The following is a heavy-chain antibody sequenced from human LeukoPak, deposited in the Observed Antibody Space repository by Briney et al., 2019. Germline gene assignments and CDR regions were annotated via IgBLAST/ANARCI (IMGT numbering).Heavy chain of an antibody. D-gene: IGHD3-10*01. V-gene: IGHV4-59*12. CDR1: GGSITNYH. Sequence: PSETLSLTCTVSGGSITNYHCTWIRQPPGKGLEWIGYIYYSGNTNYNPSLKSRVTISVDTSKNQCSLKLNSVTAADTALYYCARGPSYYYGSGALGYWGQGTLVTVSS. CDR2: IYYSGNT. J-gene: IGHJ4*02. CDR3: ARGPSYYYGSGALGY.